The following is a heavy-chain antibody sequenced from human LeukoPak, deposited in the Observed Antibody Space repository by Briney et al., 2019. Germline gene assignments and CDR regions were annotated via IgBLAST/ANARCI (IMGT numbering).Heavy chain of an antibody. V-gene: IGHV3-23*01. Sequence: PGGSLRLPCAASGFTFSSYAMSWVRQAPGKGLEWVSAISGSGGSTYYADSVKGRFTISRDNSKNTLYLQMNSLRAEDTAVYYCAKYWYYYDSSGYYLPGPYDYWGQGTLVTVSS. CDR1: GFTFSSYA. D-gene: IGHD3-22*01. CDR3: AKYWYYYDSSGYYLPGPYDY. J-gene: IGHJ4*02. CDR2: ISGSGGST.